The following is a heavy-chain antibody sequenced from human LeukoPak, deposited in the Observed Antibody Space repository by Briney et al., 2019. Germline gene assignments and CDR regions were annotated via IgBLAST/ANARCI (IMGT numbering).Heavy chain of an antibody. J-gene: IGHJ5*02. V-gene: IGHV1-18*01. CDR3: AREASDNWFDP. CDR1: GYTFSTYG. Sequence: GASVKVSCKASGYTFSTYGISWVRQAPGQGLEWMGWISAYNGNTNYGQKFQGRVTMTTDTSTSTAYMEVRSLRSGDTAVYYCAREASDNWFDPWGQGTLVTVSS. CDR2: ISAYNGNT. D-gene: IGHD6-19*01.